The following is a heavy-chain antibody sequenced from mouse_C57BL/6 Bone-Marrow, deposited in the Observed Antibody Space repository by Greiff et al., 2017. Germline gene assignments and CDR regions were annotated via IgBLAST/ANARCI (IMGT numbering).Heavy chain of an antibody. CDR3: ARDSYYGNYRAMDY. D-gene: IGHD2-1*01. CDR2: ISSGGSYT. Sequence: EVNVVESGGDLVKPGGSLKLSCAASGFTFSSYGMSWVRQTPDKRLEWVATISSGGSYTYYPDSVKGRFTISRDNAKNTLYLQMSSLKSEDTAMYYCARDSYYGNYRAMDYWGQGTSVTVSS. CDR1: GFTFSSYG. J-gene: IGHJ4*01. V-gene: IGHV5-6*01.